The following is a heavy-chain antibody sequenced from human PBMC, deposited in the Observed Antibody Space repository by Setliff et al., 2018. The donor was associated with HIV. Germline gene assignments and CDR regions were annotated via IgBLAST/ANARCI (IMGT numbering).Heavy chain of an antibody. Sequence: SETLSLTCTVSGGSISSHYWSWIRQPPGKGLEWTGSIYHDGKTYYNPSLKSRLTISVDTPKNQFSLKLSSVTAADTAVYHCAREREAWSAYDSWGQGTLVTVSS. CDR3: AREREAWSAYDS. D-gene: IGHD3-3*01. CDR2: IYHDGKT. V-gene: IGHV4-39*07. CDR1: GGSISSHY. J-gene: IGHJ5*02.